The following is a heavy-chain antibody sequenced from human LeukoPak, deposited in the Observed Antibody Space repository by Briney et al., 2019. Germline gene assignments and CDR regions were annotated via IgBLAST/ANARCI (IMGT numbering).Heavy chain of an antibody. CDR2: INHSGST. D-gene: IGHD3-3*01. CDR3: ARRHDFWSGYSQSQYYMDV. J-gene: IGHJ6*03. Sequence: SETLSLTCAVYGGSFSGYYWSWIRQPPGKGLEWMGEINHSGSTNYNPSLKSRVTISVDTSKNQFSLKLSSVTAADTAVYYCARRHDFWSGYSQSQYYMDVWGKGTTVTVSS. V-gene: IGHV4-34*01. CDR1: GGSFSGYY.